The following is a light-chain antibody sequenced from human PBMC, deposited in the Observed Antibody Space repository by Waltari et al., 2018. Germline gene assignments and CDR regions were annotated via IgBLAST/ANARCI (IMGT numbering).Light chain of an antibody. J-gene: IGKJ4*01. CDR1: QSLLQSNGNNY. CDR3: MQALQTPLT. CDR2: LGS. V-gene: IGKV2-28*01. Sequence: DIVMTQSPLSLPVTPGEPASISCRSSQSLLQSNGNNYLAWYLQKPGQAPQLLIYLGSNRASGVPDRFSGSGSGTDFTLKISRVEAEDVGVYYCMQALQTPLTFGGGTKVEIK.